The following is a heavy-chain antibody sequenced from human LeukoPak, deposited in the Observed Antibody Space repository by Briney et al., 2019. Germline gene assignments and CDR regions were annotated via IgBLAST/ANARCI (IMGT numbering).Heavy chain of an antibody. Sequence: ASVKVFCKASGYTFTSYAMNWVRQAPGQGLEWMGWINPNTGNPTYAQGFTGRFVFSLDTSVSTAYLQISSLKAEDTAVYYCARRGHSGYDSLDYWGQGTLVTVSS. J-gene: IGHJ4*02. D-gene: IGHD5-12*01. CDR3: ARRGHSGYDSLDY. V-gene: IGHV7-4-1*02. CDR2: INPNTGNP. CDR1: GYTFTSYA.